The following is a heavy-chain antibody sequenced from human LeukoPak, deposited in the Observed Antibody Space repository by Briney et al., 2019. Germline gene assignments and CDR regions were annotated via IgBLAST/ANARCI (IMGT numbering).Heavy chain of an antibody. J-gene: IGHJ3*02. Sequence: SETLSLTCTVSGGSITSPENYCGWVRQPPGKGLEWIGNIYYSGDTYYNSSLRSRVTLSVDTPQNHFPLRLSSMTDADTAVYYCASTESGSYFGTFDIWGQGTMVTVSS. CDR2: IYYSGDT. D-gene: IGHD1-26*01. V-gene: IGHV4-39*02. CDR3: ASTESGSYFGTFDI. CDR1: GGSITSPENY.